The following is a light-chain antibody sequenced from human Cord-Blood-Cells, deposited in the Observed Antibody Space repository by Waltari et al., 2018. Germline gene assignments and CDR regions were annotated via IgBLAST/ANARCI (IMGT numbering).Light chain of an antibody. V-gene: IGKV3-20*01. J-gene: IGKJ3*01. CDR2: GAS. CDR1: QSVSSSY. Sequence: EIVLPQSPGTLSLSPGERATPPCRASQSVSSSYLAWYQQKPGQAPRLLIYGASSRATGIPDRFSGSGSGTDFTLTISRLEPEDFAVYYCQQYGSSPFTFGPGTKVDIK. CDR3: QQYGSSPFT.